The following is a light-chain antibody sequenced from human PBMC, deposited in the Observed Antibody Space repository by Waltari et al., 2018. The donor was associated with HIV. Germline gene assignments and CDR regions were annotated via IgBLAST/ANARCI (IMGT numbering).Light chain of an antibody. Sequence: QSALTQPASVSGYPGQSLTISCTGTSSDVGGYSYVSWYQHHPGKAPKLMIFDVSNRPSGVSDRFSGSKSGNTASLTISGLQVEDEADYYCSSYTSTTTLEVFGGGTKLTVL. J-gene: IGLJ2*01. CDR1: SSDVGGYSY. CDR3: SSYTSTTTLEV. CDR2: DVS. V-gene: IGLV2-14*03.